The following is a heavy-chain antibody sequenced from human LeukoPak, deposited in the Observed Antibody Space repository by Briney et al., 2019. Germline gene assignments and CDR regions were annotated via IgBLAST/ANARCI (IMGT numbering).Heavy chain of an antibody. CDR2: ISYDGSNK. CDR1: GFTFSSYG. J-gene: IGHJ3*02. CDR3: AKGERITMIVVAQDDAFDI. Sequence: GRSLRLSCAASGFTFSSYGMHWVHQAPGKGLEWVAVISYDGSNKYYADSVKGRFTISRDNSKNTLYLQMNSLRAEDTAVYYCAKGERITMIVVAQDDAFDIWGQGTMVTVSS. D-gene: IGHD3-22*01. V-gene: IGHV3-30*18.